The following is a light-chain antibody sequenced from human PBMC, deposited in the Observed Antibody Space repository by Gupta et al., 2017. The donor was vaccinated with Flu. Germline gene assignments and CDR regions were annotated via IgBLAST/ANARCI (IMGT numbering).Light chain of an antibody. CDR1: HRVSSSY. Sequence: VLTQSPATPSFAPGGNATLSCRAAHRVSSSYLAWYQQKPGQAPRLLIYGASTRDTGIPARFSGSGSGTDFTLTISRLEPEDFAVYYCQQYGSLLWTFGQGTKVEIK. CDR3: QQYGSLLWT. CDR2: GAS. J-gene: IGKJ1*01. V-gene: IGKV3-20*01.